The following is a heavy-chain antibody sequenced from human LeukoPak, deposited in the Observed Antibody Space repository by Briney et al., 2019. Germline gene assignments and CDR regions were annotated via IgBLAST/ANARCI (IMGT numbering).Heavy chain of an antibody. D-gene: IGHD4-23*01. Sequence: GASVKVSCKASGYTFTSYDINWVRQATGQGLEWMGWMNPNSGNTGYAQKFQGRVTMTRDTSISTAYMELSSLRSEDTAVYYCARGSTVVNAFDIWGQGTMVTVSS. CDR3: ARGSTVVNAFDI. CDR2: MNPNSGNT. CDR1: GYTFTSYD. J-gene: IGHJ3*02. V-gene: IGHV1-8*01.